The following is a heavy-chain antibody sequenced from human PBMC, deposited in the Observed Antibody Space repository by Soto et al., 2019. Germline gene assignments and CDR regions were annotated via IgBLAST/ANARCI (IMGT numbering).Heavy chain of an antibody. CDR3: ARGDSSSGLDP. J-gene: IGHJ5*02. Sequence: QVQVVQSGTEVKKPGASVKVSCKASGYTFTNYGISWVRQAPGQGLEWMGWISAYNGNTNYAQIFQGRVTLTTDTSTTTAYMKLRSLRSDDTAVYYCARGDSSSGLDPWGQGTLVTVSS. CDR1: GYTFTNYG. D-gene: IGHD6-6*01. CDR2: ISAYNGNT. V-gene: IGHV1-18*01.